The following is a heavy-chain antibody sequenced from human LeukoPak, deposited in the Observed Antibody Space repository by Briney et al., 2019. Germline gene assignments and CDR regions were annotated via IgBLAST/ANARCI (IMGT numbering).Heavy chain of an antibody. CDR3: AKVSPQGYCSSTSCYAFDI. CDR2: ISYDGSNK. J-gene: IGHJ3*02. V-gene: IGHV3-30*18. CDR1: GFTFSSYG. D-gene: IGHD2-2*01. Sequence: GRSLRLSCAASGFTFSSYGMHWVRQAPGKGPEWVAVISYDGSNKYYADSVKGRFTISRDNSKNTMYLQMNSLRAEDTAVFYCAKVSPQGYCSSTSCYAFDIWGLGTMVTVSS.